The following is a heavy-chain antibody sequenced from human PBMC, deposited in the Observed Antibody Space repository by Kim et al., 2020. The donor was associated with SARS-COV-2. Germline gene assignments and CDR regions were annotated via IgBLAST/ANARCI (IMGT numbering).Heavy chain of an antibody. V-gene: IGHV3-33*01. Sequence: GGSLRLSCAASGFTFNNYGMHWVRQAPGKGLEWVAAIWNDGSYQYYADSVKGRFTISRDNSRNTLWLQMNSLIADDTAVYFCARSPVRRTSTTSYYMDVWGKGTTITVSS. D-gene: IGHD2-2*01. CDR1: GFTFNNYG. CDR3: ARSPVRRTSTTSYYMDV. J-gene: IGHJ6*03. CDR2: IWNDGSYQ.